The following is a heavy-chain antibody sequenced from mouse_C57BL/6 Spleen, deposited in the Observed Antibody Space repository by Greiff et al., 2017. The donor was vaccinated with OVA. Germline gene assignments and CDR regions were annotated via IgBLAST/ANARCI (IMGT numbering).Heavy chain of an antibody. D-gene: IGHD3-2*02. CDR2: ISSGGSYT. CDR1: GFTFSSYG. Sequence: VQLKESGGDLVKPGGSLKLSCAASGFTFSSYGMSWVRQTPDKRLEWVATISSGGSYTYYPDSVKGRFTISRDNAKNTLYLQMSSLKSEDTAMYYCARQTAQDYFDYWGQGTTLTVSS. J-gene: IGHJ2*01. V-gene: IGHV5-6*01. CDR3: ARQTAQDYFDY.